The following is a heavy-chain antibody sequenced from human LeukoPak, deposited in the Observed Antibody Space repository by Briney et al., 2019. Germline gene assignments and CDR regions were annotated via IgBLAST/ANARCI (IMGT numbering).Heavy chain of an antibody. Sequence: HPGGSLRLSCAASGFTFSSYAMSWVRQAPGKGLECVSHIRGSADNTYYSDSVKGRFTISRDNSRNTLYLQMNSLRAEDTAVYYCAKGGGNGAFDPWGQGTLVTVSS. J-gene: IGHJ5*02. CDR1: GFTFSSYA. CDR2: IRGSADNT. CDR3: AKGGGNGAFDP. V-gene: IGHV3-23*01. D-gene: IGHD4-23*01.